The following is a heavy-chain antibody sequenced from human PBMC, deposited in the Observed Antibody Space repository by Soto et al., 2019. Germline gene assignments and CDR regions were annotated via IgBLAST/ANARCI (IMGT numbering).Heavy chain of an antibody. V-gene: IGHV1-18*01. D-gene: IGHD5-12*01. CDR2: ISTYSGDT. CDR3: ARHHGPTTSENWFDH. J-gene: IGHJ5*02. CDR1: GYTFFTYD. Sequence: QVHLVQSGVEVKTPGASVKVSCQASGYTFFTYDISWVRQAPGQGLEWMGWISTYSGDTKYAQKFQGRVTTTTDTSTTSAYLELRSLRSDDTAVYYCARHHGPTTSENWFDHWGQGTLVTVSS.